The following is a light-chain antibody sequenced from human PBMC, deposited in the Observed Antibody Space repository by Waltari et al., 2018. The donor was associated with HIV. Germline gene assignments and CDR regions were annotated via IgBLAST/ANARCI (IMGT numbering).Light chain of an antibody. CDR3: QQSYNYPLT. Sequence: DIQMTQSPSSLAASGGGNLTIACRASQNVHTRLNWYHQEPGKAPIVLIYDASRLQSGVPSRFSGSGSGTDFTLTISSLQPDDFATYFCQQSYNYPLTFGPGTQVDIK. CDR1: QNVHTR. V-gene: IGKV1-39*01. CDR2: DAS. J-gene: IGKJ3*01.